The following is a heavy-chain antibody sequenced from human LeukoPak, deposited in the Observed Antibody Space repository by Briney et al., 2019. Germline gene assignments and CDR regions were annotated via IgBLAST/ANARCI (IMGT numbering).Heavy chain of an antibody. V-gene: IGHV3-23*01. D-gene: IGHD3-3*01. CDR2: ISGSGGST. Sequence: PGGSLRLSCAASGFTFSSYAMSWVRQAPGKGLEWVSAISGSGGSTYYADSVKGRFTISRDNSKNTLYLQMNSLRAEDTAVHYCAKGRFLEWLLYMDVWGKGTTVTVSS. J-gene: IGHJ6*03. CDR3: AKGRFLEWLLYMDV. CDR1: GFTFSSYA.